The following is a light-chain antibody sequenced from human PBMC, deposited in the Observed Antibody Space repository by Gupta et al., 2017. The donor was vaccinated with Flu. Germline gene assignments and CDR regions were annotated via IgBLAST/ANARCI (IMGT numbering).Light chain of an antibody. CDR3: SAYKSSTTLVV. CDR2: EVS. J-gene: IGLJ2*01. CDR1: SSDVGGYAY. V-gene: IGLV2-14*01. Sequence: TISCTDTSSDVGGYAYASWYLLNPAKAPQLMIYEVSNLSSWVSNSFSGSSSGNTASLTISGLHAEYAADYYCSAYKSSTTLVVFGGGTKLTVL.